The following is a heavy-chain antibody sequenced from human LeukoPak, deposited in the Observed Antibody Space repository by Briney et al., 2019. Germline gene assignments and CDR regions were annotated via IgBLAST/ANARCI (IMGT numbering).Heavy chain of an antibody. CDR3: AHSGYYDILTGYYEEDY. Sequence: GGSLRLSCAASGFTFSSYEMNWVRQAPGKGLEWVSYISSSGSTIYYADSVKGRFTISRDNSKNTLYLQMNSLRAEDTAVYYCAHSGYYDILTGYYEEDYWGQGTLVTVSS. CDR2: ISSSGSTI. D-gene: IGHD3-9*01. V-gene: IGHV3-48*03. J-gene: IGHJ4*02. CDR1: GFTFSSYE.